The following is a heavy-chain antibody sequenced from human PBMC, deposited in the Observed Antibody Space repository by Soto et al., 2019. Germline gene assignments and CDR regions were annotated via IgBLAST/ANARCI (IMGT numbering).Heavy chain of an antibody. Sequence: GGSLRLSCAASGFTFSSYGMHWVRQAPGKGLEWVAVISYDGSNKYYADSVKGRFTISRDNSKNTLYLQMNSLRAEDTAVYYCAKATMPVDKDPFESLDYWGQGTLVTVSS. J-gene: IGHJ4*02. CDR2: ISYDGSNK. CDR1: GFTFSSYG. D-gene: IGHD2-2*01. CDR3: AKATMPVDKDPFESLDY. V-gene: IGHV3-30*18.